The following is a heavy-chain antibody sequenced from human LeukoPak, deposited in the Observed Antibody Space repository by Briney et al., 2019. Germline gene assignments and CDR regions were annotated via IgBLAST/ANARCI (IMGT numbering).Heavy chain of an antibody. CDR1: GFTFSSYA. J-gene: IGHJ4*02. D-gene: IGHD5-18*01. Sequence: GGSLRLSCAASGFTFSSYAMHWVRQAPGKGLEWVAVISYDGNNKYYADSVKGRFTVSRDNFKNTLYLQMNSLRAEDTAVYYCARGSLWLMDYWGQGTLVTVSS. CDR3: ARGSLWLMDY. V-gene: IGHV3-30-3*01. CDR2: ISYDGNNK.